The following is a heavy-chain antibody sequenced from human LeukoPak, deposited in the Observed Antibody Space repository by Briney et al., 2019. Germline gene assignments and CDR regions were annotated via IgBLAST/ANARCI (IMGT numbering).Heavy chain of an antibody. CDR1: GYSISSGYY. D-gene: IGHD3-9*01. CDR3: WAGSDILTGHQGGIDY. Sequence: SETLSLTCAVSGYSISSGYYWGWIRQPPGKGLEWIGSIYHSGSTYYNPSLKSRVTISVDTSKNQFSLKLSSVTAADTAVYYCWAGSDILTGHQGGIDYWGQGTLVTVSS. V-gene: IGHV4-38-2*01. CDR2: IYHSGST. J-gene: IGHJ4*02.